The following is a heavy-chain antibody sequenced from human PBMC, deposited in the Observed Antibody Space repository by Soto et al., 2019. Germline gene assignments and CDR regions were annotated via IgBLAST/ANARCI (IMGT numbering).Heavy chain of an antibody. D-gene: IGHD3-3*01. CDR3: AALPWRAVGYMDV. Sequence: SETLSLTCAVYGGSFSGYYWSWIRQPPGKGLEWIGEINHSGSTNYNPSLKSRVTISVDTSKNQFSLKLSSVTAADTAVYYCAALPWRAVGYMDVWGKGTTVTVSS. CDR2: INHSGST. CDR1: GGSFSGYY. J-gene: IGHJ6*03. V-gene: IGHV4-34*01.